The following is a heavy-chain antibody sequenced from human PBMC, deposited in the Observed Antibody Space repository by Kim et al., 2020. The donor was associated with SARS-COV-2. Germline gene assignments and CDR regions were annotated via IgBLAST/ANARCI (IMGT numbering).Heavy chain of an antibody. CDR3: AKWPLGSSRSYYFDY. V-gene: IGHV3-23*01. J-gene: IGHJ4*02. D-gene: IGHD6-13*01. Sequence: DSVKGRFAISRVNSKNTLYLQKNSLRAEDTAVFYCAKWPLGSSRSYYFDYWGQGNLVTVSS.